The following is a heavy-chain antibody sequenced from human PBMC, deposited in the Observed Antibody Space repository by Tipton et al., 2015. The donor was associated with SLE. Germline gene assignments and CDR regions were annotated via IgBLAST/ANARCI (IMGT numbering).Heavy chain of an antibody. J-gene: IGHJ5*02. CDR3: ARGGTVFGVVLNWFDP. CDR2: IYYSGST. Sequence: TLSLTCTVSGASISTYFWSWIRQPPGKGLEWIGYIYYSGSTNYNPSLKSRVTISLDKSKNQFSLKLTSVTAADTAVYYCARGGTVFGVVLNWFDPWGQGTLVTVSS. CDR1: GASISTYF. D-gene: IGHD3-3*01. V-gene: IGHV4-59*01.